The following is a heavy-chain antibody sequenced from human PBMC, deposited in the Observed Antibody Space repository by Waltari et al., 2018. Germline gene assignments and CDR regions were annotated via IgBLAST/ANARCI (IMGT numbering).Heavy chain of an antibody. D-gene: IGHD6-13*01. J-gene: IGHJ6*03. CDR1: GGSISSYY. Sequence: QVQLQESGPGLVKPSETLSLTCTVSGGSISSYYWSWIRQPPGKGLEWIGYIYYSGSTNYNPALKSRVTISGDTSKNQFSLKLSSVTAADTAVYYCARVSSSWYAYYYYYMDVWGKGTTVTISS. CDR3: ARVSSSWYAYYYYYMDV. V-gene: IGHV4-59*08. CDR2: IYYSGST.